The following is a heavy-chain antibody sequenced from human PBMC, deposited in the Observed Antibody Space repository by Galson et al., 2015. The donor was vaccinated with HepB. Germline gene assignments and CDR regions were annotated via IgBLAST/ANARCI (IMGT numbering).Heavy chain of an antibody. J-gene: IGHJ4*02. D-gene: IGHD5-18*01. CDR2: INPNSGGT. CDR3: AKERGDGGNSDGYGDY. V-gene: IGHV1-2*02. CDR1: GYTFTGYY. Sequence: SVKVSCKASGYTFTGYYMHWVRQAPGQGLEWMGWINPNSGGTNYAQKFQGRVTMTRDTSISTAYMELSRLRSDDTAMYYCAKERGDGGNSDGYGDYWGQGTLVTVSS.